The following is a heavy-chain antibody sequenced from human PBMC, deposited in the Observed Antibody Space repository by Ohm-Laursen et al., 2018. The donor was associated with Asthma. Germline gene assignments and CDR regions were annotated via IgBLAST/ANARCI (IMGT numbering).Heavy chain of an antibody. CDR2: IYYSGST. CDR3: ARGLTPGSHFDY. V-gene: IGHV4-30-4*01. D-gene: IGHD4-23*01. J-gene: IGHJ4*02. Sequence: TLSLTCTVSGGSISSGDYYWSWIRQPPGKGLEWIGYIYYSGSTYYNPSLKSRVTISVDTSKNQFSLKLSSVTAADTAVYYCARGLTPGSHFDYWGQGTLVTVSS. CDR1: GGSISSGDYY.